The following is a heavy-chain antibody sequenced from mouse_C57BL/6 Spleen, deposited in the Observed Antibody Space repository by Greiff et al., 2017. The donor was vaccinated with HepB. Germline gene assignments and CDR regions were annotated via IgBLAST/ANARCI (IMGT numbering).Heavy chain of an antibody. J-gene: IGHJ2*01. V-gene: IGHV1-59*01. CDR2: IDPSDSYT. CDR1: GYTFTSYW. D-gene: IGHD1-1*01. Sequence: QVQLQQPGAELVRPGTSVKLSCKASGYTFTSYWMHWVKQRPGQGLEWIGVIDPSDSYTNYNQKFKGKATLTVDTSSSTAYMQLSSLTSEDSAVYYCARRDYYGSSYDFDYWGQGTTLTVSS. CDR3: ARRDYYGSSYDFDY.